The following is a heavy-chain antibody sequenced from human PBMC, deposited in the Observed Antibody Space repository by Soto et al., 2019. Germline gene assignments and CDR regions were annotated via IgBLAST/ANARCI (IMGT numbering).Heavy chain of an antibody. CDR3: ASYSSGWYDVSY. J-gene: IGHJ4*02. CDR2: IYYSGST. D-gene: IGHD6-19*01. Sequence: QVQLQESGPGLVKPSETLSLTCTVSGGSVSSGTYYWSWIRQPPGKGLEWIGYIYYSGSTNYNPSLKSRGTISVDTSKNQFSLKLSSVTAADTAVYYCASYSSGWYDVSYWGQGTLVTVSS. CDR1: GGSVSSGTYY. V-gene: IGHV4-61*01.